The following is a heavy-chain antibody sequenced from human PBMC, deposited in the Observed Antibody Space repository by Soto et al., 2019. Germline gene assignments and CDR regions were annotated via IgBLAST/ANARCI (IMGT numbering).Heavy chain of an antibody. CDR2: FDPEDGET. D-gene: IGHD6-13*01. CDR1: GYTLTELS. V-gene: IGHV1-24*01. J-gene: IGHJ5*02. Sequence: GASVKVSCKVSGYTLTELSMHWVRQAPGKGLEWMGGFDPEDGETIYAQKFQGRVTMTEDTSTDTAYMELSSLRSEDTAVYYCATVQWVAAAGNPNWFAPWGQGTLVTVSS. CDR3: ATVQWVAAAGNPNWFAP.